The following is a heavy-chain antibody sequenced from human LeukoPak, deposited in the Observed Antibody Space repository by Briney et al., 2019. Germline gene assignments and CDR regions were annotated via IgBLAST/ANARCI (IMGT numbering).Heavy chain of an antibody. V-gene: IGHV4-61*01. D-gene: IGHD5-24*01. CDR1: GGSVNSGTYY. CDR3: SGGGRWLQFNY. J-gene: IGHJ4*02. CDR2: ISYSGST. Sequence: SETLSLTCTVSGGSVNSGTYYWSWIRQPPGKGLEWIGYISYSGSTNYNPSLKSRVTISVDTSKNQFSLKLSSVTAADTAVYYCSGGGRWLQFNYWGQGTLVTVSS.